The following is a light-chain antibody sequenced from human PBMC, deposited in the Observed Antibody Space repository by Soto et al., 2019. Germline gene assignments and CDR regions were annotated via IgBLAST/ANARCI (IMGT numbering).Light chain of an antibody. CDR3: PSFDSSDQV. CDR1: GGSIASNY. Sequence: NFMLTQPHSVSESPGKTITISCTRSGGSIASNYVQWYQQRPGSSPTTVIYEDDRRPSGVPDRFSGSIDSSSNSASLTISGLRTEDEATYFCPSFDSSDQVFGGGTKLTVL. J-gene: IGLJ3*02. V-gene: IGLV6-57*01. CDR2: EDD.